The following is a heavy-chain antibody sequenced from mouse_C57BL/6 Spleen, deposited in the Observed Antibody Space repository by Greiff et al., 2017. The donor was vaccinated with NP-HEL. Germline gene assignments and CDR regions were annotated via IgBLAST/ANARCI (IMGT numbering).Heavy chain of an antibody. CDR2: ISNLAYSI. Sequence: VQLVESGGGLVQPGGSLKLSCAASGFTFSDYGMAWVRQAPRKGPEWVAFISNLAYSIYYADTVTGRFTISRENAKNTLYLEMSSLRSEDTAMYYCARRGSPYAMDYWGQGTSVTVSS. CDR3: ARRGSPYAMDY. V-gene: IGHV5-15*01. D-gene: IGHD6-1*01. CDR1: GFTFSDYG. J-gene: IGHJ4*01.